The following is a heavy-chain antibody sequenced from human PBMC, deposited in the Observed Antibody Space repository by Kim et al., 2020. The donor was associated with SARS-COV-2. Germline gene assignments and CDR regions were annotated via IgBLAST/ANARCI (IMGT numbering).Heavy chain of an antibody. V-gene: IGHV4-34*01. J-gene: IGHJ6*01. CDR1: GGSFSGFY. CDR2: INYRAST. D-gene: IGHD3-10*01. CDR3: ARRNYYGSGRASGGMDV. Sequence: SETLSLTCAVNGGSFSGFYWAWIRQPPGKGLEWIGEINYRASTAYSPSLKSRVTISQDMSKDHFSLKLTSVTAADTAVYYCARRNYYGSGRASGGMDVWG.